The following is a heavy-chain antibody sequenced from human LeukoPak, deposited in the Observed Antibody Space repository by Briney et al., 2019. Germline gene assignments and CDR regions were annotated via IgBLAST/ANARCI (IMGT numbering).Heavy chain of an antibody. CDR2: IIPIFGTA. V-gene: IGHV1-69*01. CDR1: GGTFSSYA. D-gene: IGHD4-11*01. Sequence: SVKVSCKASGGTFSSYAISWVRQAPGQGLEWMGVIIPIFGTANYAQKFQGRVTITADESTSTAYMELSSLRSEDTAVYYCARDGLSATVSSYNWFDPWGQGTLVTVSS. CDR3: ARDGLSATVSSYNWFDP. J-gene: IGHJ5*02.